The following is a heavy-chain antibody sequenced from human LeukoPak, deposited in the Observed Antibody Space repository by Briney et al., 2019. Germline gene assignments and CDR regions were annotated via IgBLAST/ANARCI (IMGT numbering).Heavy chain of an antibody. Sequence: GGSLRLSCAASGFNFSNYEMNWIRQAPGRGLEWISAMSRGGITIYYADSVKGRFTISRDYARNSVFLQMTSLRPDDTAIYYCARERAGDPGGEEVFGAAPYDYWGQGTLVTVSS. J-gene: IGHJ4*02. V-gene: IGHV3-48*03. CDR3: ARERAGDPGGEEVFGAAPYDY. CDR1: GFNFSNYE. D-gene: IGHD3-3*01. CDR2: MSRGGITI.